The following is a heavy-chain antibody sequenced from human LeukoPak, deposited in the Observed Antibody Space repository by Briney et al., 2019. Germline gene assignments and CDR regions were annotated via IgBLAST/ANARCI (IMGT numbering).Heavy chain of an antibody. V-gene: IGHV3-13*01. CDR2: IGTAGDT. Sequence: GGSLRLSCAASGFTFSSYDMHWVRQATGKGLEWVSAIGTAGDTYYPGSVKGRFTISRENAKNSLYLQMNSLRAGDTAVYYCARAYGSGSYRISYYYYGMDVWGQGTTVTVSS. CDR1: GFTFSSYD. J-gene: IGHJ6*02. D-gene: IGHD3-10*01. CDR3: ARAYGSGSYRISYYYYGMDV.